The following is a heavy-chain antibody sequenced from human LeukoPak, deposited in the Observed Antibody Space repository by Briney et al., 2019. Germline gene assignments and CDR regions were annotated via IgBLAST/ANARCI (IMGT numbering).Heavy chain of an antibody. Sequence: PGGSLRLSCTASRFSISSYGMSWVRQAPGKGLEWVSAISSSADSTYYADSVKGRFTISKDIFKNTLYLQMDSLRAEDTAIYYCAKDSPVCTYWGQGTLVTVSS. V-gene: IGHV3-23*01. J-gene: IGHJ4*02. CDR3: AKDSPVCTY. CDR2: ISSSADST. D-gene: IGHD2-8*01. CDR1: RFSISSYG.